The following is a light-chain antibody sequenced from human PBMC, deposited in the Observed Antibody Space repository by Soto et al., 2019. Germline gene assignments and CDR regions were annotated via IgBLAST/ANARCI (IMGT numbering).Light chain of an antibody. Sequence: QSVLTQPPSASGTPGQRVTISCSGTSSDISSKPINWYQQLPGTAPKLLIYSNNQRPSGVPDRFSGSKSGTSASLAISGLQSADEAIYSCAGWDDSLDGYVVFGGGTQLTVL. J-gene: IGLJ2*01. CDR2: SNN. CDR1: SSDISSKP. V-gene: IGLV1-44*01. CDR3: AGWDDSLDGYVV.